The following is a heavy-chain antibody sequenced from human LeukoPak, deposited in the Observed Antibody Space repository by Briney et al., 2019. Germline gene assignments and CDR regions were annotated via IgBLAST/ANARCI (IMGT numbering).Heavy chain of an antibody. CDR1: GGSFRGYY. CDR3: AMGITMSY. J-gene: IGHJ4*02. D-gene: IGHD3-22*01. CDR2: INDSGST. Sequence: SETLSLTCAVYGGSFRGYYWSWIRQPPGKGLEWIGEINDSGSTNYNPSLKSRLTISVDTAKNQFSLKLSSVTAADTAVYYCAMGITMSYWGQGTLVTVPS. V-gene: IGHV4-34*01.